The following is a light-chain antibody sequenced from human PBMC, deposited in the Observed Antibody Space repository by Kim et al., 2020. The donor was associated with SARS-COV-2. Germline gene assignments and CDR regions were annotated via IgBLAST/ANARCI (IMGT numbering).Light chain of an antibody. CDR2: GKN. V-gene: IGLV3-19*01. J-gene: IGLJ3*02. CDR1: SLRNYY. Sequence: ALGQTVRITCQGDSLRNYYASWYQKKPGQAPVLVIFGKNNRPSGIPDRFSGSSSGITASLTITGAQAEDEADYYCNSRDSSGHHRVFGGGTQLTVL. CDR3: NSRDSSGHHRV.